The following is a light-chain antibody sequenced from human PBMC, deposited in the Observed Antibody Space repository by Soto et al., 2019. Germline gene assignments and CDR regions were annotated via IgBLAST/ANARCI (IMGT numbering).Light chain of an antibody. Sequence: QSALTQPASVSGSPGQSITISCTGTRSDVGGYNYVSWYQQHPGKAPKLMIYDVSNRPSGVSNRFSDSKSGNTASLTISGLQAEDEADYYCSSYTSSSTLVVFGGGTKLTVL. V-gene: IGLV2-14*01. J-gene: IGLJ2*01. CDR2: DVS. CDR3: SSYTSSSTLVV. CDR1: RSDVGGYNY.